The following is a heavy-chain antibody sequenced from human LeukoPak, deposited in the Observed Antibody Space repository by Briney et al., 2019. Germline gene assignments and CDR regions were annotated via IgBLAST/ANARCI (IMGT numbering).Heavy chain of an antibody. J-gene: IGHJ3*02. CDR2: INHSGST. V-gene: IGHV4-34*01. Sequence: SETLSLTCAVYGGSFSGYYWSWIRQPPGKGLEWIGEINHSGSTNYNPSLKSRVTISVDTSKNQFSLKLSSVTAADTAVYYCARRPTVTGAFDIWGQGTMVTVSS. D-gene: IGHD4-17*01. CDR1: GGSFSGYY. CDR3: ARRPTVTGAFDI.